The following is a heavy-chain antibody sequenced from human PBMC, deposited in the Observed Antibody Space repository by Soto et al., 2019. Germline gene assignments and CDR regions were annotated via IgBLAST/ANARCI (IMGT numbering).Heavy chain of an antibody. D-gene: IGHD3-10*01. CDR3: ASSYYYGSGVVIDPFDI. CDR1: GGPFSSSNYF. V-gene: IGHV4-39*01. CDR2: LYYSGNT. J-gene: IGHJ3*02. Sequence: SETLSLTCTVSGGPFSSSNYFWGWIRQPPGKGLEWIGNLYYSGNTYYNPSLKRRVTISVDTSKNQFSLKLSSVTAADTAVYYCASSYYYGSGVVIDPFDIWGQGTVVTVS.